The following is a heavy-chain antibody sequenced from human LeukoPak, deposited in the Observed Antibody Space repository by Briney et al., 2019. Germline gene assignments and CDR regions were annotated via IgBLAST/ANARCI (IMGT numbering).Heavy chain of an antibody. CDR3: ARRRAAAGTRMFDY. D-gene: IGHD6-13*01. CDR2: IRYDGSIK. CDR1: GITFSRYG. Sequence: GGSLRLTCAASGITFSRYGMHWVRQAPGKGLEWVTFIRYDGSIKYYADSVKGRFTMSRDNSKNTLFLQMNSLRAEDTAVYYCARRRAAAGTRMFDYWGQGTLVTVSS. J-gene: IGHJ4*02. V-gene: IGHV3-30*02.